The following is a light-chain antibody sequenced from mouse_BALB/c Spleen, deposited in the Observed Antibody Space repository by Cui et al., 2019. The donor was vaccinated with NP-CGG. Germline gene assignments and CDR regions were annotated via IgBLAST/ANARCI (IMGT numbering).Light chain of an antibody. V-gene: IGLV1*01. CDR3: ALWYSNHWV. CDR2: GTH. Sequence: QAVVTQESALTTPPGETVTLTCRSSTGAVTTSNYANWVQEKPDHLFTGLMGGTHNRAPGVPARFSGSLIGDKAALTITGARTEDEAIYFCALWYSNHWVFGGGSKLTVL. J-gene: IGLJ1*01. CDR1: TGAVTTSNY.